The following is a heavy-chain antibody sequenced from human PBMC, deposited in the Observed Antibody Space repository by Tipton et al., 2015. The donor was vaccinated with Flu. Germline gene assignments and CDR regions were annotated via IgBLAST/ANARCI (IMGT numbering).Heavy chain of an antibody. CDR2: IYHSGTT. V-gene: IGHV4-4*02. J-gene: IGHJ4*02. D-gene: IGHD3-22*01. CDR3: ASRVNYYDSPFDY. Sequence: TLSLTCGVSGGSISSSKWWRWVRQPPGKGLQWIGEIYHSGTTNYNPSFKSRDTFSVDNSKNQLSLNLISVTAADTAVYYCASRVNYYDSPFDYWGQGNLVTVSS. CDR1: GGSISSSKW.